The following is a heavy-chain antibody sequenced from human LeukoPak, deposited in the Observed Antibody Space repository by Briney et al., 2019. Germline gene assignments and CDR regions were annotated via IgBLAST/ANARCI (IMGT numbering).Heavy chain of an antibody. CDR2: ISYRGRT. D-gene: IGHD2-15*01. Sequence: SETLSLTCTVSSGSISNSGGFYWSWIRQHPGDGLEWIGFISYRGRTYYNPSLKSRVSMSVDTSRSQFSLRLTSVTDEDTAVYYCARISQSSGGFYYWGQGTLVTVSS. CDR3: ARISQSSGGFYY. J-gene: IGHJ4*02. V-gene: IGHV4-31*02. CDR1: SGSISNSGGFY.